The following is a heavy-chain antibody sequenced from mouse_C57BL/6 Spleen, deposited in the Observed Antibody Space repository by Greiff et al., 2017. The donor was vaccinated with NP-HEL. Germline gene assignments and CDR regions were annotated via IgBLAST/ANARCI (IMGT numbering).Heavy chain of an antibody. J-gene: IGHJ2*01. Sequence: EVKLVESGPGLVKPSQSLSLTCSVTGYSITSGYYWNWIRQFPGNKLEWMGYISYDGSNNYNPSLKNRISITRDTSKNQFFLKLNSVTTEDTATYYCARGEHYYGSTHFDYWGQGTTLTVSS. D-gene: IGHD1-1*01. CDR1: GYSITSGYY. CDR2: ISYDGSN. V-gene: IGHV3-6*01. CDR3: ARGEHYYGSTHFDY.